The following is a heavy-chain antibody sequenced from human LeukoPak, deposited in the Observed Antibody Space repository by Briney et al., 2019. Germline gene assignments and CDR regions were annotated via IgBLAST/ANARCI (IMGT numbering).Heavy chain of an antibody. V-gene: IGHV3-23*01. CDR3: AKDRAWELFFDY. Sequence: QAGGSLRLSCAASGFTFSSYAMSWVRQAPGKGLEWVSAISGSGGSTYYADSVKGRFTISRDNSKNTLYLQMNSLRAEDTAVYYCAKDRAWELFFDYWGQGTLVTVSS. CDR1: GFTFSSYA. D-gene: IGHD1-26*01. CDR2: ISGSGGST. J-gene: IGHJ4*02.